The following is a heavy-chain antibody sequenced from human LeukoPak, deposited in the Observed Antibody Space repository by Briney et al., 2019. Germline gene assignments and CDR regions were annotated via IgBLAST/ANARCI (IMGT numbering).Heavy chain of an antibody. CDR1: GFTFSDYY. J-gene: IGHJ5*02. V-gene: IGHV3-11*04. CDR3: ARDQTGITVAATGWFDP. Sequence: GGSLRLSCAASGFTFSDYYVSWIRQAPGRGLEWVSYISNSGTTRYYADSVKGRFTISRDNAKNSLYLQMNSLRAEDTAVYYCARDQTGITVAATGWFDPWGQGTLVTVSS. D-gene: IGHD6-19*01. CDR2: ISNSGTTR.